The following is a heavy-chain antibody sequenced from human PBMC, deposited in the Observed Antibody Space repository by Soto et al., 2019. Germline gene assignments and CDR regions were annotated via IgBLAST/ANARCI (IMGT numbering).Heavy chain of an antibody. D-gene: IGHD1-26*01. CDR1: GYTFTSYG. CDR3: GRDVTPGLVDH. V-gene: IGHV1-18*01. J-gene: IGHJ4*02. CDR2: ISAYNGKT. Sequence: QVQLVQSGAEVKKPGTSVKVSCKASGYTFTSYGISWVRQAPGHGLEWVGGISAYNGKTNLEKKLQGRVTMTTDTSTSTANMELSGLRADYTAVYYWGRDVTPGLVDHWGQGTLVTVSS.